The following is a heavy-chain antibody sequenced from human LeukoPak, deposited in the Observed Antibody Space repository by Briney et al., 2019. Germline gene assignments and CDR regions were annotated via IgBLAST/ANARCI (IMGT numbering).Heavy chain of an antibody. Sequence: GGSLRLSCAASGFIFNTYDTSWVRQAPGKGLEWVSALSGNTYYADSVKGRFTISTDSSKNTLFLQMNSLRAEDTAVYYCAILNWSSGRAWGQGTLVTVSS. J-gene: IGHJ5*02. D-gene: IGHD1-1*01. CDR3: AILNWSSGRA. CDR1: GFIFNTYD. V-gene: IGHV3-23*01. CDR2: LSGNT.